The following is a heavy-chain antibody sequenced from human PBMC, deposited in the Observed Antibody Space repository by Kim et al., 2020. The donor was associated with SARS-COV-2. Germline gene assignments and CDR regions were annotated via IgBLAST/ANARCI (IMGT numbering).Heavy chain of an antibody. CDR3: ARDGDPLGFDY. CDR1: GFTFSDYY. Sequence: GGSLRLSCAASGFTFSDYYMSWISQAPGKGLEWVSYISSTGSYTNCADSVRGRFTISRDNAKNSLFLQMNSLRAEDTAVYYCARDGDPLGFDYWGQGTLVTVSS. CDR2: ISSTGSYT. V-gene: IGHV3-11*05. D-gene: IGHD7-27*01. J-gene: IGHJ4*02.